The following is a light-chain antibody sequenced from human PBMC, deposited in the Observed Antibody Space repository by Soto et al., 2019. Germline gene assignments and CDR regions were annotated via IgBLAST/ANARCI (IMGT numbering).Light chain of an antibody. V-gene: IGKV2-30*01. CDR3: MQGTHWPPYT. J-gene: IGKJ2*01. CDR1: QSLAYIDGNTY. Sequence: EVVMTQSPLSLPVTLGQPASISCRSSQSLAYIDGNTYLSWFQQRPGQSPRRLIYNVSNRQSGVRGRFSGSGSGTDFTLKISRVEAEDVGVYYCMQGTHWPPYTFGKGTKLEIK. CDR2: NVS.